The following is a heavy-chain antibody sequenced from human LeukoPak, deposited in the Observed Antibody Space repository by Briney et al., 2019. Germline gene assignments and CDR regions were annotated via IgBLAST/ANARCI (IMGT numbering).Heavy chain of an antibody. Sequence: PGGSLRLSCAASGFAFSSHWMNWVRQAPGKGLEGVANVDREGSDKNYVDSVKGQFTISRDNAKNSLYLQMNSLRVEDKAVYYCANMRGIGREYYFDYWGQGTLVTVSS. CDR3: ANMRGIGREYYFDY. V-gene: IGHV3-7*01. CDR1: GFAFSSHW. J-gene: IGHJ4*02. D-gene: IGHD3-10*01. CDR2: VDREGSDK.